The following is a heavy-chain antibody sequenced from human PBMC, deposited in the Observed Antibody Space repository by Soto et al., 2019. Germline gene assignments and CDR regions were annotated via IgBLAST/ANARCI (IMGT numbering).Heavy chain of an antibody. V-gene: IGHV4-61*08. Sequence: KHSETLSITCTVSGGSVSSGEYYWSWIRQPPGKGLGWIGYIYYSGNTNYNPSLKSRVIISVDTSKNLFSLKLTSVTAADTAVYYCARIPVDTSMIYWLDPWGQGTLVTVSS. J-gene: IGHJ5*02. CDR1: GGSVSSGEYY. CDR2: IYYSGNT. D-gene: IGHD5-18*01. CDR3: ARIPVDTSMIYWLDP.